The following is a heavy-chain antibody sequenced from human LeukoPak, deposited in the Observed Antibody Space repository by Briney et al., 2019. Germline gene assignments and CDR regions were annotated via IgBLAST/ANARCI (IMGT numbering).Heavy chain of an antibody. CDR1: GGSISSYY. J-gene: IGHJ3*02. CDR3: ARLPMEMATRRGSLVAFDI. D-gene: IGHD5-24*01. V-gene: IGHV4-4*07. CDR2: IYTSGST. Sequence: PSETLSLTCTVSGGSISSYYWSWIRQPAGKGLEWIGRIYTSGSTNYNPSLRSRVTMSVDTSKNQFSLKLSSVTAADTAVYYCARLPMEMATRRGSLVAFDIWGQGTMVTVSS.